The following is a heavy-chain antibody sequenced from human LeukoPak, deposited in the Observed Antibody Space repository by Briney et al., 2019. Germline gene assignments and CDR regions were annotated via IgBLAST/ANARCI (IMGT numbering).Heavy chain of an antibody. CDR3: AKGQELDDGVFDS. V-gene: IGHV3-23*01. D-gene: IGHD1-1*01. CDR2: IRSNGDTA. J-gene: IGHJ4*02. Sequence: GGSLRLSCAASGFTFSRIAMTWVRPAPGKGLEWVSTIRSNGDTAYNADSVRGRFAISRDNSKNALFSQMNSLRVEDTAIYYCAKGQELDDGVFDSWGQGTLVTVSS. CDR1: GFTFSRIA.